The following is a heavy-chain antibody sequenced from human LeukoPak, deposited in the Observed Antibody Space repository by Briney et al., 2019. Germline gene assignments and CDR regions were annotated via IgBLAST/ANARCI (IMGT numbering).Heavy chain of an antibody. CDR2: INHSGST. CDR3: ARGVGYCSGGSCYSMTGRIDY. V-gene: IGHV4-34*01. J-gene: IGHJ4*02. D-gene: IGHD2-15*01. CDR1: GGSFSGYY. Sequence: PSETLSLTCAVYGGSFSGYYWSWIRQPPGKGLEWIGEINHSGSTNYNPSLKSRVTISVDTSKNQFSLKLSSVTAADTAVYYCARGVGYCSGGSCYSMTGRIDYWGQGTLVTVSP.